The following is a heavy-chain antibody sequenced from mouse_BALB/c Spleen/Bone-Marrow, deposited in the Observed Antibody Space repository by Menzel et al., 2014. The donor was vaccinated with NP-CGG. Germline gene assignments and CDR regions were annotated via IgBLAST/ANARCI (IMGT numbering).Heavy chain of an antibody. D-gene: IGHD2-1*01. CDR2: ISPGSGGT. V-gene: IGHV1-54*01. J-gene: IGHJ2*01. CDR3: ARRIYYAMGY. CDR1: GYAFTNYL. Sequence: VQLQQSGPELVRPGTSVKVSCKASGYAFTNYLMEWIKQRPGQGLEWIGVISPGSGGTNYNEKFKGKATLTADKSSSTAYMQLSSLTSDDSAVHFCARRIYYAMGYWGQGTTLTVSS.